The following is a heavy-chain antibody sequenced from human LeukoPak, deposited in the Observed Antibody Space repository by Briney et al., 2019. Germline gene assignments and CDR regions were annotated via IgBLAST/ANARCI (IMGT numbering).Heavy chain of an antibody. D-gene: IGHD3-10*01. CDR1: GFTFSSYA. CDR2: ISYDGSNK. Sequence: GGSLRLSCAASGFTFSSYAMHWVRQAPGKGLEWVAVISYDGSNKYYADSVKGRFTISRGNSKNTLYLQMNSLRAEDTAVYYCARDGPPDFISGSYYSSYYYGMDVWGQGTTVTVSS. J-gene: IGHJ6*02. CDR3: ARDGPPDFISGSYYSSYYYGMDV. V-gene: IGHV3-30*04.